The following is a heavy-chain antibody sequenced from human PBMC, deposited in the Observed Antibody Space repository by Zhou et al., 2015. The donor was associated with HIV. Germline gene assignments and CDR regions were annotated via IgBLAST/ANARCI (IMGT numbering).Heavy chain of an antibody. V-gene: IGHV1-8*01. D-gene: IGHD3-16*01. CDR3: ARDRGGARPDWRYFDL. CDR2: VNPNSANT. Sequence: QVQLVQSGAEVKKPGASVKVSCKASGYTFTSYDINWVRQATGQGLEWVGWVNPNSANTGYAQKFQGRVTMTRNTSITTAYMELSSLRSEDTAVYYCARDRGGARPDWRYFDLWGRGTLVSVSS. J-gene: IGHJ2*01. CDR1: GYTFTSYD.